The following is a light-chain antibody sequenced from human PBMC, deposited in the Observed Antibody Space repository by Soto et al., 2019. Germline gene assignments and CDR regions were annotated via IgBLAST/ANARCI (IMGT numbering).Light chain of an antibody. CDR3: QQRSKWPPEVT. Sequence: EIVLTQSPGALSFSPGEGCTLSCSASQSVTSSYLAWYQQKPGQAPRLLIYDASNRATGISARFSGSGSGTDFTLTISSLEPEDFAVYYCQQRSKWPPEVTFGQGTRLEI. J-gene: IGKJ5*01. CDR1: QSVTSSY. V-gene: IGKV3-11*01. CDR2: DAS.